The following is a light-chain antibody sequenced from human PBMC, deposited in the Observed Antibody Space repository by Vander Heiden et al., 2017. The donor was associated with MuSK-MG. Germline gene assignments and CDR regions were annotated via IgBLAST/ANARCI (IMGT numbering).Light chain of an antibody. CDR2: GSS. CDR3: QQEDSSPRT. CDR1: QSFSSSY. V-gene: IGKV3-20*01. J-gene: IGKJ1*01. Sequence: VFTPSPGTLSLSPGERATLSCRASQSFSSSYLAWYQQKPGQAPRLLIYGSSSRATGIPDRFSGSGSGTDFTLTISRLEPEDFAVYYCQQEDSSPRTFGQGTKVEIK.